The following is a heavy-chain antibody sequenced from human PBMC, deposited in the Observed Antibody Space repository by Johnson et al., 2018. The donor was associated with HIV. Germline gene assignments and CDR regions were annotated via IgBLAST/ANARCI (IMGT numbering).Heavy chain of an antibody. J-gene: IGHJ3*02. Sequence: QVQLVQSGGGVVQPGRSLRLSCAASGFTFSSYAMHWVRQAPGKGLEWVEVISYDGSNKYYADSVKGRFTISRDNSKNTLYLQMNSLRAEDTAVYYCAKDIGDGYNRWGAFDIWGQGTMVTVSS. CDR1: GFTFSSYA. CDR3: AKDIGDGYNRWGAFDI. D-gene: IGHD5-24*01. CDR2: ISYDGSNK. V-gene: IGHV3-30*04.